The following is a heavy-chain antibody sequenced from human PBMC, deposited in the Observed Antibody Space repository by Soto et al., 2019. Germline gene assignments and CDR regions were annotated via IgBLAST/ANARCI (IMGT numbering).Heavy chain of an antibody. CDR1: GGSLSSGGYF. Sequence: PSETLSLTCAVSGGSLSSGGYFWSWIRQPPGKGLEWIGYIYHSGSTYYNPSLKSRVTISVDRSKNQFSLKLSSVTAADTAVYYCDRGLGPWGQGTLVTVSS. CDR2: IYHSGST. D-gene: IGHD3-10*01. CDR3: DRGLGP. J-gene: IGHJ5*02. V-gene: IGHV4-30-2*01.